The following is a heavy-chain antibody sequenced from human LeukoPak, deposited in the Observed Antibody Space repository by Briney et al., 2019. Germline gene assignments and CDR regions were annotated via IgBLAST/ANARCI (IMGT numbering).Heavy chain of an antibody. CDR1: GFPFDDYA. D-gene: IGHD2-2*01. Sequence: GGSLRLSCVASGFPFDDYAMHWVRQVPRKGLEWVSGISWNSGSIGYADSVKGRFTISRDNAKNSLYLQMNSVRAEDMALYYCAKSGCSSISCYFNFWGQGTLVTVSS. CDR3: AKSGCSSISCYFNF. V-gene: IGHV3-9*03. J-gene: IGHJ4*02. CDR2: ISWNSGSI.